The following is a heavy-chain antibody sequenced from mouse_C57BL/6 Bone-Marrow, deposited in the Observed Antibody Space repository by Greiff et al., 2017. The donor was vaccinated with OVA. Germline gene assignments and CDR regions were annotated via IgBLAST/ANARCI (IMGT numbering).Heavy chain of an antibody. CDR1: GFTFSSYA. V-gene: IGHV5-4*01. J-gene: IGHJ3*01. CDR3: ARDEGSYYYGSSYGCFAY. CDR2: ISDGGSYT. Sequence: EVMLVESGGGLVKPGGSLKLSCAASGFTFSSYAMSWVRQTPEKRLAWVATISDGGSYTYYPDNVKGRFTISRDNAKNNLYLQMSHLKSEDTAMYYCARDEGSYYYGSSYGCFAYWGQGTLVTVSA. D-gene: IGHD1-1*01.